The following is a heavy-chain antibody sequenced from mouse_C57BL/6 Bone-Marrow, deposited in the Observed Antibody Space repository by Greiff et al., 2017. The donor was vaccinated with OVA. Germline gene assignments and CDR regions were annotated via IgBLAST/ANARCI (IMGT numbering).Heavy chain of an antibody. Sequence: EVKLVESGGGLVQPKGSLKLSCAASGFSFNTYAMNWVRQAPGKGLEWVARIRSKSNNYATYYADSVKDRFTISRDDSESMLYLQMNNLKTEDTAMYYCVRRGNLIRGAMDYWGQGTSVTVSS. CDR3: VRRGNLIRGAMDY. J-gene: IGHJ4*01. CDR2: IRSKSNNYAT. V-gene: IGHV10-1*01. CDR1: GFSFNTYA. D-gene: IGHD2-1*01.